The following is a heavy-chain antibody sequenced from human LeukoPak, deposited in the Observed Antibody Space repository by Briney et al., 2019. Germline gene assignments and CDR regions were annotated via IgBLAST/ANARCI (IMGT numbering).Heavy chain of an antibody. CDR3: ARGRDYFDY. Sequence: PSETLSLTCAVYGGSFSGYYWSWIRQPPGKGLEWIGEINNSGSTNYNPSLKSRVTISVDTSKNQFSLKLSSVTAADTAVYYCARGRDYFDYWGQGTLVTVSS. J-gene: IGHJ4*02. CDR2: INNSGST. CDR1: GGSFSGYY. V-gene: IGHV4-34*01.